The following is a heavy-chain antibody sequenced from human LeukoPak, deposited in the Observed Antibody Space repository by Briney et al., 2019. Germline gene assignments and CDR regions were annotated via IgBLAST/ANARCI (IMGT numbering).Heavy chain of an antibody. CDR1: GSTFSSYG. D-gene: IGHD3-22*01. CDR2: IWYDGSNK. Sequence: GGSLRLSCAASGSTFSSYGMHWVRQAPGKGLEWVAVIWYDGSNKYYADSVKGRFTISRDNSKNTLYLQMNSLRAEDTAVYYCARDPFRSYAYDSSGYFDYWGQGTLVTVSS. CDR3: ARDPFRSYAYDSSGYFDY. V-gene: IGHV3-33*01. J-gene: IGHJ4*02.